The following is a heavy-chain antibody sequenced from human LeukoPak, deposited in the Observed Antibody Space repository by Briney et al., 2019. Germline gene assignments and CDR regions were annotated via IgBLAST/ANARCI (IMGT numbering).Heavy chain of an antibody. Sequence: ASVKVSCKASGLSLTHDGISWVRQAPGQGLVWMGWINPNSGGTNYAQKFQGRVTMTRDTSISTAYMELSRLRSDDTAVYYCARGVVVPPYYYYMDVWGKGTTVTVSS. CDR3: ARGVVVPPYYYYMDV. CDR1: GLSLTHDG. J-gene: IGHJ6*03. D-gene: IGHD2-2*01. CDR2: INPNSGGT. V-gene: IGHV1-2*02.